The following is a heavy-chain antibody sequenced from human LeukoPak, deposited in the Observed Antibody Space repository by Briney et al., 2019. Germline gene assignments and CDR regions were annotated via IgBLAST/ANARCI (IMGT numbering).Heavy chain of an antibody. D-gene: IGHD5-24*01. CDR3: DGIRDGWFDP. V-gene: IGHV4-30-4*01. CDR1: AGSISSGDYY. CDR2: IYYSGST. J-gene: IGHJ5*02. Sequence: SQTLSLTCTVSAGSISSGDYYWSWIRQPPGKGLEWIGYIYYSGSTYYNPSLKSRVTISVDTSKNRFSLKLSSVTAADSFLQAEDGIRDGWFDPWGQGTLVTVSS.